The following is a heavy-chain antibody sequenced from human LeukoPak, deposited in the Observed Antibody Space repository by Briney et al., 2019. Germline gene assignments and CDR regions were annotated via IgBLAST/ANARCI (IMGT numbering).Heavy chain of an antibody. J-gene: IGHJ4*02. CDR3: ARLDDREKFDS. Sequence: PSETLSLTCTVSGGSISRYYWSWIRQPPGKGLEWIGFTYTSVTTKYNLSLQNRVTISVDTSKSQLSLKVSSVTASDTAVYYCARLDDREKFDSWGQGTLVTVSS. CDR2: TYTSVTT. CDR1: GGSISRYY. V-gene: IGHV4-4*09. D-gene: IGHD3-22*01.